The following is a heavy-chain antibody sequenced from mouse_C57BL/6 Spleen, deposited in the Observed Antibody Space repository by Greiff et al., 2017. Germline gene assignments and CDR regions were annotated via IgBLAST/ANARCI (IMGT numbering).Heavy chain of an antibody. CDR3: ARERSYEAY. D-gene: IGHD2-3*01. V-gene: IGHV3-6*01. Sequence: ESGPGLVKPSQSLSLTCSVTGYSITSGYYWNWIRQFPGNKLEWMGYISYDGSNNYNPSLKNRISITRDTSKNQFFLKLNSVTTEDTATYYCARERSYEAYWGKGTLVTVSA. CDR2: ISYDGSN. CDR1: GYSITSGYY. J-gene: IGHJ3*01.